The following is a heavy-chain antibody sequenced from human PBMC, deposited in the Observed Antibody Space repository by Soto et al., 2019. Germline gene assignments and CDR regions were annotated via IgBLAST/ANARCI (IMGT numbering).Heavy chain of an antibody. J-gene: IGHJ4*02. V-gene: IGHV4-30-4*01. CDR2: IYSSGST. CDR1: GGSISSGDY. Sequence: SETLSLTCTVSGGSISSGDYWSWIRQPPGEGLEWIGYIYSSGSTYYNPSLKSRSTISVDTSKNQLSLKLSSVTAADTAVYYCPRRQNFFDYGGQETLVTAPS. CDR3: PRRQNFFDY.